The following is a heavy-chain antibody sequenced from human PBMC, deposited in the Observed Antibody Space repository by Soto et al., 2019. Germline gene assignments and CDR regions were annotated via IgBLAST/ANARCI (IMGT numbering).Heavy chain of an antibody. Sequence: QVQLVESGGGVVQPGRSLRLSCAASGFTFSSYGMHWVRQAPGKGLEWVAVIWYDGSNKYYADSVKGRFTISRDNSKNTLYRQMNSLRAEDTAVYYCARGPNVTPFDYWGQGTLVTVSS. CDR1: GFTFSSYG. D-gene: IGHD4-4*01. CDR2: IWYDGSNK. V-gene: IGHV3-33*01. CDR3: ARGPNVTPFDY. J-gene: IGHJ4*02.